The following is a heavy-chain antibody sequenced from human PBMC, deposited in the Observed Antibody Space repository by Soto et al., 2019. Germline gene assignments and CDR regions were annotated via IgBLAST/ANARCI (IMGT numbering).Heavy chain of an antibody. CDR1: GYTFTSQW. CDR2: IYPGDSDT. D-gene: IGHD3-3*02. V-gene: IGHV5-51*01. CDR3: VRAGLVASNSMTNDWLDT. Sequence: GESLKSSCMVSGYTFTSQWIGWVRQMPGKGLEWMGIIYPGDSDTRYSPSFQGQVTISADKSIRTAYLQWNSLKASDTAMYYCVRAGLVASNSMTNDWLDTWGQGTLVTVSS. J-gene: IGHJ5*02.